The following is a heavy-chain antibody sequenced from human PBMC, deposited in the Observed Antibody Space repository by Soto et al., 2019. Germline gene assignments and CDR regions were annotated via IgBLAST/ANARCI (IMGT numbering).Heavy chain of an antibody. J-gene: IGHJ6*02. CDR1: GGTFSSYA. Sequence: SVKVSCKASGGTFSSYAISWVRQAPGQGLEWMGGLIPIFGTANYAQKFQGRVTITADESTSTAYMELSSLRSEDTAVYYCARDDAGGTKNYYYYGMDVWGQGTTVTGSS. V-gene: IGHV1-69*13. CDR3: ARDDAGGTKNYYYYGMDV. CDR2: LIPIFGTA. D-gene: IGHD3-16*01.